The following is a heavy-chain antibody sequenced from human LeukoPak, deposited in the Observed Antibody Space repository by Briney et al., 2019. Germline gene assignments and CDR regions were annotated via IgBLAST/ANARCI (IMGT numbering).Heavy chain of an antibody. CDR1: GFSFGKYW. CDR2: IKLDGSEK. V-gene: IGHV3-7*01. CDR3: AKDTYDSSWSYFDY. D-gene: IGHD6-13*01. J-gene: IGHJ4*02. Sequence: GGSLRLSCVASGFSFGKYWMSWVRQAPGKGLEWVANIKLDGSEKNYVDSVKGRFTISRDNTKNSLYLQMNSLRAEDTAVYYCAKDTYDSSWSYFDYWGQGTLVTVSS.